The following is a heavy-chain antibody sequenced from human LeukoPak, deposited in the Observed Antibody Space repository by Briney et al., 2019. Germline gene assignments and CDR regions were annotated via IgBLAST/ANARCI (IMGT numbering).Heavy chain of an antibody. Sequence: GGSLRLSCATSGFTFSSYGMHWVRQAPGKGLEWVAAIQFDGTKTYYADSVKGRSTISRDDSKNTAYLQMSSLRAEDTAVYYCSRDLSYGSLDSWGQGTLLTVSS. J-gene: IGHJ4*02. CDR3: SRDLSYGSLDS. CDR2: IQFDGTKT. V-gene: IGHV3-30*12. D-gene: IGHD5-18*01. CDR1: GFTFSSYG.